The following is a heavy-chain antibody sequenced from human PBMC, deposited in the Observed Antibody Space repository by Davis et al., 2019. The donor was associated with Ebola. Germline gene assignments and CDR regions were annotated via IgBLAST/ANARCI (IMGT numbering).Heavy chain of an antibody. V-gene: IGHV3-66*01. CDR3: AASLEQGSSGWYEPYYFDY. J-gene: IGHJ4*02. CDR2: IYSGGST. CDR1: GFTVSSNY. D-gene: IGHD6-19*01. Sequence: GGSLRLSCAASGFTVSSNYMSWVRQAPGKGLEWVSVIYSGGSTYYADSVKGRFTISRDNSKNTLYLQMNSLRAEETAVYYCAASLEQGSSGWYEPYYFDYWGQGTLVTVSS.